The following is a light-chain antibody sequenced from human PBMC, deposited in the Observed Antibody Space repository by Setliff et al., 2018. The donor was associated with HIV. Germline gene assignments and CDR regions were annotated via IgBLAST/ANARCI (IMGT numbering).Light chain of an antibody. V-gene: IGLV2-14*01. CDR3: SSYTSSGTLV. CDR1: SSDIGAYNY. J-gene: IGLJ1*01. CDR2: DVS. Sequence: QSALPQPTSVSGSPGQSITISCTGTSSDIGAYNYVSWYQQHPGKAPKLMIYDVSSRPSGVSNRCSGSKSGNTASLTISGLQAEDEADYYCSSYTSSGTLVFGTGTKVTVL.